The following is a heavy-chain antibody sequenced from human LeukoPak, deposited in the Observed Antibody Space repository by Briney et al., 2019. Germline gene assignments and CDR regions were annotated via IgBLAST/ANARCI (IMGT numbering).Heavy chain of an antibody. CDR2: IDPDGNDN. V-gene: IGHV3-30*12. CDR3: ARDSDTSGNHWFFDV. D-gene: IGHD6-19*01. CDR1: GFTFHNFG. J-gene: IGHJ2*01. Sequence: GGSLRLSCAASGFTFHNFGMVWVRQAPGKGLQWVAAIDPDGNDNYYADSARGRFVISRDNSMNTLYLQIYSLTVVDTAVYYCARDSDTSGNHWFFDVWGRGTLVIASS.